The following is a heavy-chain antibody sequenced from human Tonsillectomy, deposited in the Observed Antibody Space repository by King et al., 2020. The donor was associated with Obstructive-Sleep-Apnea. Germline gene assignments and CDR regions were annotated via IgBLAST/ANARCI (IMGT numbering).Heavy chain of an antibody. V-gene: IGHV3-30*02. D-gene: IGHD3-10*01. CDR2: IRNDGNIK. CDR1: GFTFSVYD. J-gene: IGHJ4*02. Sequence: VQLVESGGGVVQPGGSLRLSCAASGFTFSVYDMHWVRQAPGKGLEWVAFIRNDGNIKYYADSVKGRFTISRDNSKNTLYLQMNSLTAEDTAVYYCAKDGFGEYDLDFWGQGTLVTVSS. CDR3: AKDGFGEYDLDF.